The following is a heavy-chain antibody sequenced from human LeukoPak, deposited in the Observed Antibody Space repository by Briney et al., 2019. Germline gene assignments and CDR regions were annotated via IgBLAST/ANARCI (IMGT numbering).Heavy chain of an antibody. J-gene: IGHJ6*03. CDR2: ISSSSSTI. D-gene: IGHD1-26*01. CDR3: ARASGRKADYMDV. Sequence: GGSLRLSCAASGLTFSSYSMNWVRQAPGKGLEWVSYISSSSSTIYYADSVKGRFTISRDNAKNSLYLQMNSLRAEDTAVYYCARASGRKADYMDVWGKGTTVTVPS. V-gene: IGHV3-48*04. CDR1: GLTFSSYS.